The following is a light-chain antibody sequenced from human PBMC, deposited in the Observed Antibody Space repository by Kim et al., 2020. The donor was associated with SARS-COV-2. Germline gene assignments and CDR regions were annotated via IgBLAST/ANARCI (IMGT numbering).Light chain of an antibody. CDR1: SPNIGNNY. J-gene: IGLJ1*01. CDR3: GTWDSSLSAYV. Sequence: GQKVTIACSGRSPNIGNNYVSWYQQLPGTAPKLLIYDNNKRPSGMPDRFSGSKAGTSATLGITGLQTGDEADYYCGTWDSSLSAYVFGTGTKVTVL. V-gene: IGLV1-51*01. CDR2: DNN.